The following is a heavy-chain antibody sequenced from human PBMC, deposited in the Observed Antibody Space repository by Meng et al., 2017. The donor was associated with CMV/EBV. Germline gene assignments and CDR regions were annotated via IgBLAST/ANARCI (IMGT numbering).Heavy chain of an antibody. J-gene: IGHJ4*02. CDR2: ISSSGSTI. Sequence: GESLKISCAASGFTFSSCEMNWVRQAPGKGLEWVSDISSSGSTIYYADSVKGRFTISRDNAKNSLYLQMKSLRAEDTALYYCARDGYGGAFDYWGQGTLVTVSS. CDR3: ARDGYGGAFDY. V-gene: IGHV3-48*03. CDR1: GFTFSSCE. D-gene: IGHD4-23*01.